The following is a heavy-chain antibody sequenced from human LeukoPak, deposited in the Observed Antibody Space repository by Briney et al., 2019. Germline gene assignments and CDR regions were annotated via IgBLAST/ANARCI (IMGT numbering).Heavy chain of an antibody. CDR2: INTDGSST. CDR3: AKAPYGSGSTEYFQH. V-gene: IGHV3-74*01. Sequence: PGGSLRLSCAASGFTFSSYWMHWVRQAPGKGLVWVSRINTDGSSTSYADSVKGRFTISRDNAKNTLYLQMNSLRAEDTAVYYCAKAPYGSGSTEYFQHWGQGTLVTVSS. D-gene: IGHD3-10*01. J-gene: IGHJ1*01. CDR1: GFTFSSYW.